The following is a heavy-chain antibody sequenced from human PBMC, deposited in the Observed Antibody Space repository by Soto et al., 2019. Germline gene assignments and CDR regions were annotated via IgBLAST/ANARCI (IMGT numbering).Heavy chain of an antibody. V-gene: IGHV1-18*01. D-gene: IGHD1-26*01. CDR2: ISPYNGDT. Sequence: QVQLVQSGAEVKKPGASVKVSCKASGYTFAAYGITWVRRAPGQGLEWMGWISPYNGDTKYAQHLQGRVSMTTDRSTSTAYMELRSLRSDDTAVYFCVRILEELGGGYYYYNMDVWGEGTTVTVAS. CDR1: GYTFAAYG. CDR3: VRILEELGGGYYYYNMDV. J-gene: IGHJ6*03.